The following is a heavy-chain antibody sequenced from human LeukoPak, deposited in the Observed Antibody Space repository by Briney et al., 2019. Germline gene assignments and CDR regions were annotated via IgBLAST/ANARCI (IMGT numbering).Heavy chain of an antibody. D-gene: IGHD2/OR15-2a*01. CDR3: AKVGSSILRYYYYMDV. CDR1: GFTFSSYA. J-gene: IGHJ6*03. Sequence: QPGGSLRLSCAASGFTFSSYAMSWVRQAPGKGLEWVSAISGSGGSTYYADSVKGRFTISRDNSKNTLYLQMNSLRAEDTAVYYCAKVGSSILRYYYYMDVWGKGTTVTISS. V-gene: IGHV3-23*01. CDR2: ISGSGGST.